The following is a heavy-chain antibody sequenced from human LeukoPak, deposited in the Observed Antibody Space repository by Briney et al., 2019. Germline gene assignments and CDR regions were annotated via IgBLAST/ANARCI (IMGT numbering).Heavy chain of an antibody. CDR2: IYYSGST. J-gene: IGHJ2*01. CDR3: ARHSWELLWYIDL. Sequence: SETLSLTCTVSGGSISSYYWSWIRQPPGKGLEWIGYIYYSGSTNYNPPLKSRVTISVDTSKNQFSLKVSSVTAADTAVYYCARHSWELLWYIDLWGRGTLVTVSS. D-gene: IGHD1-26*01. V-gene: IGHV4-59*08. CDR1: GGSISSYY.